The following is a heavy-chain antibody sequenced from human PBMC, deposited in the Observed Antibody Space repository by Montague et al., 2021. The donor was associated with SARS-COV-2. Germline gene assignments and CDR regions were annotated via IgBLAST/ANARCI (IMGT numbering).Heavy chain of an antibody. D-gene: IGHD4-17*01. CDR2: IYDSGST. Sequence: ETLSLTCTVSGDSTSCPNCYWSWIRQPPGKGLEWIGYIYDSGSTNYNPSLKSRVTISVDTSKNQFSLKLSSVTAADTAVYYCARENTVTTFGGPYYIDSWGQGTLVTVSA. CDR1: GDSTSCPNCY. CDR3: ARENTVTTFGGPYYIDS. J-gene: IGHJ4*02. V-gene: IGHV4-61*01.